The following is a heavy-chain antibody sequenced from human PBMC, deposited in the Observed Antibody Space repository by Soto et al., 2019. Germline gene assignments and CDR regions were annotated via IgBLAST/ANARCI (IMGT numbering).Heavy chain of an antibody. Sequence: QVQLVESGGGVVQPGRSLRLSCAASGFTFSSYAMHWVRQAPGKGLEWVAVISYDGSNKYYADSVKGRFTISRDNSKNTLYLQMNSLRAEDTAVYYCARDSSVDSSGYYYPDAFDIWGQGTMVTVSS. CDR2: ISYDGSNK. J-gene: IGHJ3*02. V-gene: IGHV3-30-3*01. D-gene: IGHD3-22*01. CDR1: GFTFSSYA. CDR3: ARDSSVDSSGYYYPDAFDI.